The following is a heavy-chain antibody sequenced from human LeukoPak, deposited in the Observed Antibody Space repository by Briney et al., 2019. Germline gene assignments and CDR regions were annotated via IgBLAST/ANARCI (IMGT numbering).Heavy chain of an antibody. Sequence: GASVTVSCKASGGTFSSYAISWVRQAPGQGLEWMGGIIPIFGTANYAQTFQGRVTITTDESTSTAYIELSSLRSEDTAVYYCAFKLGYCSGGSCSLDVWGKGTTVTVSS. CDR1: GGTFSSYA. D-gene: IGHD2-15*01. CDR3: AFKLGYCSGGSCSLDV. J-gene: IGHJ6*04. CDR2: IIPIFGTA. V-gene: IGHV1-69*05.